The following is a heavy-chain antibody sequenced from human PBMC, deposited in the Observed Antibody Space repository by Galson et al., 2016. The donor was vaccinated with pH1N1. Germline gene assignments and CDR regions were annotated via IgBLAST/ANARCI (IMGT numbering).Heavy chain of an antibody. V-gene: IGHV3-11*04. CDR1: GFTFSDYY. CDR3: AREDRSDYGDYDGNYYGMDV. CDR2: ISSTGSTI. D-gene: IGHD4-17*01. Sequence: SLRLSCAASGFTFSDYYMSWIRQAPGKGLEWVSYISSTGSTIYYADSVKGRFTVSRGNAKNSLYLQMNSLRAEDTAVYYCAREDRSDYGDYDGNYYGMDVWGQGTTVTVSS. J-gene: IGHJ6*02.